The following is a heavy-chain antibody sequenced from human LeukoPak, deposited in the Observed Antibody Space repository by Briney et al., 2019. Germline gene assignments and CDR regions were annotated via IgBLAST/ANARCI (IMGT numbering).Heavy chain of an antibody. Sequence: PSETLSLRCTVSGGSIRSYYWSWIRQPPGKGLEWIGYIYYSGSTNFNPSLKSRVSISIDTSKNQFSLKLSSVTAADTAVYYCARCSGYSPLERFDPWGQGTLVTVSS. V-gene: IGHV4-59*01. CDR3: ARCSGYSPLERFDP. D-gene: IGHD5-18*01. J-gene: IGHJ5*02. CDR1: GGSIRSYY. CDR2: IYYSGST.